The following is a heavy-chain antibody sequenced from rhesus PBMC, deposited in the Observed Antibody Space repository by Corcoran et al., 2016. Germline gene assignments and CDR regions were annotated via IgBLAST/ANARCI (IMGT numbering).Heavy chain of an antibody. CDR1: GYSISSGYY. J-gene: IGHJ4*01. CDR2: IGGSSGTT. CDR3: AKTYWSDYPPLGY. D-gene: IGHD3-22*01. V-gene: IGHV4-99*01. Sequence: QVQLQESGPGLVKPSETLSLTCVVSGYSISSGYYWGWIRQPPGKGLEWIGYIGGSSGTTYYNPSLKSRVTMSKDTSKNQFSRKLTSVTAAETAVYYCAKTYWSDYPPLGYWGQGVLVTVSS.